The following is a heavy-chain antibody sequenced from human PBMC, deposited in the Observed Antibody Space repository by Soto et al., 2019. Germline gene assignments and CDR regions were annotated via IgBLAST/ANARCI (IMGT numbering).Heavy chain of an antibody. CDR1: GFTFSSYW. CDR2: INSDGSST. CDR3: ARAEGGKNGMDV. D-gene: IGHD2-15*01. Sequence: GGSLRLSCAASGFTFSSYWMHWVRQAPGKGLVWVSRINSDGSSTSYADSVKGRFTISRDNAKNTLYLQMNSLRAEDTAVYYCARAEGGKNGMDVWGQGTTVTVSS. J-gene: IGHJ6*02. V-gene: IGHV3-74*01.